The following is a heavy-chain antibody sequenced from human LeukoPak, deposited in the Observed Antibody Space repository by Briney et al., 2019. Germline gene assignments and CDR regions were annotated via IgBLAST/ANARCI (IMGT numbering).Heavy chain of an antibody. CDR3: ASVAAAGTTYFDY. CDR1: GGTFSSYA. J-gene: IGHJ4*02. D-gene: IGHD6-13*01. V-gene: IGHV1-69*05. Sequence: SVKVSCKASGGTFSSYAISWVRQAPGQGLEWMGGIIPNFGTANYAQKFQGRVTITTDESTSTAYMELSSLRSEDTAVYYCASVAAAGTTYFDYWGQGTLVTVSS. CDR2: IIPNFGTA.